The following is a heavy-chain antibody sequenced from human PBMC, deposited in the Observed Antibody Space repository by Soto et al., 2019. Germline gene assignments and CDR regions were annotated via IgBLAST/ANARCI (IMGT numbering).Heavy chain of an antibody. V-gene: IGHV4-30-4*01. J-gene: IGHJ5*02. Sequence: PSETLSLTCTVSGGSISSGDYYLSWIRQPPGQGLEWIGYIYYSGSTYYNPSLKSRVTISVDTSKNQFSLKLSSVTAADTAVYYCAREGRITMVRGVISWFDPWGQGTLVTVSS. D-gene: IGHD3-10*01. CDR1: GGSISSGDYY. CDR3: AREGRITMVRGVISWFDP. CDR2: IYYSGST.